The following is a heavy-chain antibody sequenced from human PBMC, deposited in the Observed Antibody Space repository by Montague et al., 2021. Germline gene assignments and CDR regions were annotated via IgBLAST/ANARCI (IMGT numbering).Heavy chain of an antibody. J-gene: IGHJ5*02. V-gene: IGHV6-1*01. CDR2: TYYRSKWYN. CDR1: GDSASSNDAT. CDR3: ARGWQKRFDP. Sequence: CAISGDSASSNDATWNWIRQSPSRGLEWLGRTYYRSKWYNEYALSVKSRITVNPDTSKNQFYLLLNSVTPEDTAVYYCARGWQKRFDPWGQGTLVTVSS. D-gene: IGHD5-24*01.